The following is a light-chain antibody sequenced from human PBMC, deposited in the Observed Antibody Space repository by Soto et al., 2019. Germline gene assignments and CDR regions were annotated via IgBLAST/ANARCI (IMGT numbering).Light chain of an antibody. V-gene: IGKV1-13*02. CDR3: YPFNSYLAIT. J-gene: IGKJ5*01. Sequence: AIQLTQSPSSLSASVGDRVTITCRASQGISSALAWYQQKPGKAPKLLIYDASSLESGVPSRFSGSGSGTAFTPLIISLQPQDFSTYYCYPFNSYLAITFGQGTRLEIK. CDR2: DAS. CDR1: QGISSA.